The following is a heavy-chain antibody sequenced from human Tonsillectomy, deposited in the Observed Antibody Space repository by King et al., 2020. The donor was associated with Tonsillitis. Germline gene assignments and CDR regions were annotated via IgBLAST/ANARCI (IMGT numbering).Heavy chain of an antibody. Sequence: VQLVESGGGLVQPGGSLRLSCAASGFTFSSYWMHWVRQAPGKGLVWVSGINTDGSSTSYSDSVKGRFTISRDNARTTLFLQMNSRRVEDTAVYYCARDTALSPFDYWGQGTLVTVSS. CDR1: GFTFSSYW. CDR2: INTDGSST. CDR3: ARDTALSPFDY. V-gene: IGHV3-74*01. D-gene: IGHD5-18*01. J-gene: IGHJ4*02.